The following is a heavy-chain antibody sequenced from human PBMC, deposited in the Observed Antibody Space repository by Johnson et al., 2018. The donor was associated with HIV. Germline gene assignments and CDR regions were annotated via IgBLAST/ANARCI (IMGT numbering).Heavy chain of an antibody. V-gene: IGHV3-30*04. Sequence: QVQLVESGGGVVQPGRSLRLSCAASGFTFTIYTMHWVRQAPGKGLEWVAIISYDGSNTFYVDSVKGRFTISRDSSKNTLYLQMNSLRAVETALYYCARGGAGVAAAEDAFDIWGQGTMVTVSA. J-gene: IGHJ3*02. CDR2: ISYDGSNT. CDR1: GFTFTIYT. CDR3: ARGGAGVAAAEDAFDI. D-gene: IGHD6-13*01.